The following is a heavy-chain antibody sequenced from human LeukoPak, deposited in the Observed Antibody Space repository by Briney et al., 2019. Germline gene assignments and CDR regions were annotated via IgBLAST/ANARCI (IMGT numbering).Heavy chain of an antibody. D-gene: IGHD6-19*01. CDR3: ARIGTAWYKWFDP. Sequence: SETLSLTCAVSGGSINSSSYYWGWIRQPPGKGLERIGSIYYRGTTYYNPSLKSRVTISVDTSKNQFSLNLSSVTAADTAVYYCARIGTAWYKWFDPWGQGTLVTVSS. J-gene: IGHJ5*02. V-gene: IGHV4-39*01. CDR2: IYYRGTT. CDR1: GGSINSSSYY.